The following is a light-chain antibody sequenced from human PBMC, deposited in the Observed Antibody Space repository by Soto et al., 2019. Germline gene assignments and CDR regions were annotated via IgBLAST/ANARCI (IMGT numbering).Light chain of an antibody. CDR2: EVS. Sequence: QSALTQPASVSGSPGQSITVSCTGTSSDVGGYNYVSWYQHHPGKAPKLMIFEVSNRPSGVSIRFSGSKSGNTASLTISGLQAEDEAYYYCSSYTSSSSVVFGGGTKLTVL. J-gene: IGLJ2*01. CDR1: SSDVGGYNY. V-gene: IGLV2-14*01. CDR3: SSYTSSSSVV.